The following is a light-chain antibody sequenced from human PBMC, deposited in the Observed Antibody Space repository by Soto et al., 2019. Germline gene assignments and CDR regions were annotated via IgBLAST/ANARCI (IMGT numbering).Light chain of an antibody. V-gene: IGKV1-9*01. CDR2: EAS. CDR1: QGISSS. Sequence: IQLTQSPSSLSASIGHRVTITCRASQGISSSLAWYQQEPGKAPKLLIYEASTLQSGVPSRFSGRGSGTDFTLTISGLQPEDCATYYCQQLNSYPFTFGQGTRLEI. J-gene: IGKJ5*01. CDR3: QQLNSYPFT.